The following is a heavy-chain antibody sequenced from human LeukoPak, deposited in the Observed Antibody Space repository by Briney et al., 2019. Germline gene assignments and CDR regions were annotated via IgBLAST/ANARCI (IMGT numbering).Heavy chain of an antibody. CDR1: GYTFTSNY. V-gene: IGHV1-46*01. J-gene: IGHJ5*02. CDR3: ARDNSVRDEAWWFNP. Sequence: ASVTVSFKAFGYTFTSNYMHWVRQAPGQRPEWMGVISPSGGSTTYAQKFQGRLTLTRDMSTSTDYLELSSLRSEDTAVYYCARDNSVRDEAWWFNPWGQGTLVTVSS. CDR2: ISPSGGST. D-gene: IGHD5-24*01.